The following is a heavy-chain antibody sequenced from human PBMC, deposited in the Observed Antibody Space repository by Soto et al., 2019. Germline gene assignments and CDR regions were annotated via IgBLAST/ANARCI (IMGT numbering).Heavy chain of an antibody. CDR3: ARHGAVTSIQPHAFDI. D-gene: IGHD6-19*01. J-gene: IGHJ3*02. CDR2: IYYSGST. V-gene: IGHV4-59*08. Sequence: SQTLPLRGNVADGITVHLHGSLILHPHRKGMEWIGYIYYSGSTNYNPSLKSRVTISVDTSKNQFSLKLSSVTAADTAVYYCARHGAVTSIQPHAFDIWGQGTMVTVS. CDR1: DGITVHLH.